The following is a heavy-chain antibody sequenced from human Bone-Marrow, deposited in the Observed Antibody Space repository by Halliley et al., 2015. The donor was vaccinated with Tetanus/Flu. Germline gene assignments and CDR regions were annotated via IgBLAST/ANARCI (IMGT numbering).Heavy chain of an antibody. CDR1: GFTFSSYT. CDR2: ISGSGGST. J-gene: IGHJ5*02. D-gene: IGHD2-15*01. CDR3: AKDVGVVGNWFDP. Sequence: SLRLSCAASGFTFSSYTMSWVRQVPGKGLEWVSNISGSGGSTFYTDSVKGRFTISRDNSKNTLYLQMNSLRAEDTAVYYCAKDVGVVGNWFDPWGQGTLVTVSS. V-gene: IGHV3-23*01.